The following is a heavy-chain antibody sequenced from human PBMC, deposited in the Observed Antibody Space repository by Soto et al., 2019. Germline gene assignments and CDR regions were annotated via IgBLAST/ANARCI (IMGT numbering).Heavy chain of an antibody. CDR1: GFSFSSYW. V-gene: IGHV3-7*01. CDR2: IKQDESEK. J-gene: IGHJ4*02. D-gene: IGHD3-16*01. Sequence: EVQLVESGGGLVQPGGSLRISCTVSGFSFSSYWMSWVRQAPGKGLEWVASIKQDESEKYYVDSVKGRFTISRDNVDDSLFLQMNSLSADDTALYFCVRDVAFDYVNWGQGTPVTVSS. CDR3: VRDVAFDYVN.